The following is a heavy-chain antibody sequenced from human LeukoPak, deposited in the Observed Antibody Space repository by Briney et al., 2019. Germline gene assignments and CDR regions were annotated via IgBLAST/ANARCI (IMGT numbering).Heavy chain of an antibody. J-gene: IGHJ6*02. CDR3: AGDGRIAAAGSLSWYYGMDV. V-gene: IGHV3-53*01. CDR1: GFTVSSNY. Sequence: TGGSLRLSCAASGFTVSSNYMSWVRQAPGKGLEWVSVVYSGGSTYYADSVKGRFTISRDNSKNTLYLQMNSLRAEDTAVYYCAGDGRIAAAGSLSWYYGMDVWGQGTTVTVSS. D-gene: IGHD6-13*01. CDR2: VYSGGST.